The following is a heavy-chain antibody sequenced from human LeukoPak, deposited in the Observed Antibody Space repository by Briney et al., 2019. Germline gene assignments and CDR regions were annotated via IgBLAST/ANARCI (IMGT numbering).Heavy chain of an antibody. V-gene: IGHV3-49*04. CDR1: GFTFGDYA. J-gene: IGHJ6*03. D-gene: IGHD2-8*01. CDR3: TRDLNGYYYYYMDL. Sequence: GGSLRLSCTASGFTFGDYAMSWVRQAPGKGLEWVGFIGSKAYGGTTEYAASVKGRFTASRDDSKRIAYLQMNSLKTEDTAVYYCTRDLNGYYYYYMDLWGKGTTVTVSS. CDR2: IGSKAYGGTT.